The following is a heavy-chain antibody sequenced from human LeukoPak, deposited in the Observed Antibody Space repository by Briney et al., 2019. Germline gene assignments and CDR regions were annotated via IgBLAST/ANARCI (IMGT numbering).Heavy chain of an antibody. CDR2: ISYDGSSK. CDR3: AKDFRSYYSPIDY. J-gene: IGHJ4*02. Sequence: PGGSLRLSCAASGFTFSSYGMHWVRQAPGKGLEWVAVISYDGSSKYYADSVKGRFTISRDNSKNPLYLQMNSLRAEDTAVYYCAKDFRSYYSPIDYWGQGTLVTVSS. CDR1: GFTFSSYG. D-gene: IGHD3-10*01. V-gene: IGHV3-30*18.